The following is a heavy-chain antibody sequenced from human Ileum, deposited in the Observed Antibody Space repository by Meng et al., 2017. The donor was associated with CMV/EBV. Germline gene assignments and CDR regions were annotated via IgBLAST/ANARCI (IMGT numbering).Heavy chain of an antibody. Sequence: LSCVVAGFKFDADALSWVRQVSGKGLEWVSGLNWNGVSAGYADSVKGRFIISRDNAKNTLYLQMNRLRAEDTALYYCARNKSNYLDSWGRGTLVTVSS. CDR2: LNWNGVSA. CDR3: ARNKSNYLDS. CDR1: GFKFDADA. V-gene: IGHV3-20*04. D-gene: IGHD3-10*01. J-gene: IGHJ4*02.